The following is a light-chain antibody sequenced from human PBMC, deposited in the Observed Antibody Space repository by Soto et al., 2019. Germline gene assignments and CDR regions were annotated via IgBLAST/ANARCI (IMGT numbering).Light chain of an antibody. CDR3: QQYNSYWLT. CDR1: ESISSW. V-gene: IGKV1-5*03. CDR2: KAS. J-gene: IGKJ4*01. Sequence: DIQMTQSPSTLSASVGDRVTITCRASESISSWLAWYQQKPGKAPKLLIYKASSLESGVPSRFSGSGSGTEFTLTISSLQPDDFATHYCQQYNSYWLTFGGGTKVEIK.